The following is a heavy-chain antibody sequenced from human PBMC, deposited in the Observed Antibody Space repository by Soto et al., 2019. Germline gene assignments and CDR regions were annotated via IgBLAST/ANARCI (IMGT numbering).Heavy chain of an antibody. CDR2: FYHIGST. V-gene: IGHV4-59*01. CDR1: GASINNYY. J-gene: IGHJ6*03. CDR3: ARVVARRSGGRYYYFVDV. D-gene: IGHD3-16*02. Sequence: SETLSLTCTVSGASINNYYWSWIRQPPGKGLEWIGYFYHIGSTSYNPSLKSRVTMSVDASQSQFSLDLKSVTAADMAVYYCARVVARRSGGRYYYFVDVWGRGTTVTVSS.